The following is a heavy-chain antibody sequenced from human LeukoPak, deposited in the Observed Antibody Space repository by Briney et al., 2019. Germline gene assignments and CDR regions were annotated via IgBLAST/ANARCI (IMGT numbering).Heavy chain of an antibody. CDR1: GVSISSYY. V-gene: IGHV4-59*01. J-gene: IGHJ6*02. Sequence: MTSETLSLTCTVSGVSISSYYWSWIRQPPGKGLEWIGYIYYSGSTNYNPSLKSRVTISVDTSKNQFSLKLSSVAAADTAVYYCARERAYDILTGYRYFYGMDVWGQGTTVTVSS. CDR3: ARERAYDILTGYRYFYGMDV. D-gene: IGHD3-9*01. CDR2: IYYSGST.